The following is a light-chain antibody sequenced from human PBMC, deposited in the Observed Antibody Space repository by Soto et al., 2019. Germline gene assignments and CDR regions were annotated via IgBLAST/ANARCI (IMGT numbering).Light chain of an antibody. J-gene: IGKJ1*01. V-gene: IGKV1-5*01. CDR3: HQYNSYSWT. CDR1: QSISSW. Sequence: DIQMPQSPSTLSASVGDRVTITCRASQSISSWLAWYQQKPGKAPKLLIYDAFSLESGVPSRFSGSGSGTEFTLTISSLRPDDFATYYCHQYNSYSWTFGQGTKVEI. CDR2: DAF.